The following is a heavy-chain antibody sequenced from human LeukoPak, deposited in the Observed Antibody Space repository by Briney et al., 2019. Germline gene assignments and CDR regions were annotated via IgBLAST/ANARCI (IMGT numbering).Heavy chain of an antibody. CDR2: ISYDGSNK. V-gene: IGHV3-30-3*01. CDR3: ARRRIGFDY. Sequence: GGSLRLSCAASGFTFSSYAMHWVRQAPGKGLEWVAVISYDGSNKYYADSVKGRFTISRDNSKNTLYLQMNSLRAEDTVVYYCARRRIGFDYWGQGTLVTVSS. J-gene: IGHJ4*02. CDR1: GFTFSSYA.